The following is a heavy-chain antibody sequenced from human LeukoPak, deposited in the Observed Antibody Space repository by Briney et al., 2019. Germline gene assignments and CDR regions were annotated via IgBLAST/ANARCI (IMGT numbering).Heavy chain of an antibody. CDR1: GYIFTGYY. D-gene: IGHD5-18*01. J-gene: IGHJ4*02. Sequence: ASVKVSCKASGYIFTGYYMHWVRQAPGQGLKGMGWINPNSGDTNYAQKFQGRVTMTRDTSISTAYMELSRLRSDDTAVYYCARGRYSYGYGRRDGYKNHYFDYWGQGTLVTVSS. CDR3: ARGRYSYGYGRRDGYKNHYFDY. V-gene: IGHV1-2*02. CDR2: INPNSGDT.